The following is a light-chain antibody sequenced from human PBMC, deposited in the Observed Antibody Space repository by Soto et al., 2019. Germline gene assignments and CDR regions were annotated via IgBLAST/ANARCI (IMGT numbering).Light chain of an antibody. V-gene: IGKV1-39*01. CDR3: QQSYSTPL. CDR1: QNISSY. CDR2: AAS. Sequence: IRITQWPASLSATVGDRDTITCRASQNISSYLNWYQQKTGKAPKLLIYAASSLQSGVPSRFSGSGSGTDFPLTIISLQPEDFATYYCQQSYSTPLFGGGTKVDI. J-gene: IGKJ4*01.